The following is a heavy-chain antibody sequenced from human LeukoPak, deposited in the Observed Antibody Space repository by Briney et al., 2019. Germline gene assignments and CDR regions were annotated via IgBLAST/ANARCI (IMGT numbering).Heavy chain of an antibody. CDR1: GFTFSSYA. Sequence: GGSLRLSCAASGFTFSSYAMHWVRQAPGKGLEWVAVISYDGSNKYYADSVKGRFTISRDNSKNTLYLQMDSLRAEDTAVYYCAKGSGSYPDWGQGTLVTVSS. CDR2: ISYDGSNK. J-gene: IGHJ4*02. D-gene: IGHD1-26*01. CDR3: AKGSGSYPD. V-gene: IGHV3-30-3*01.